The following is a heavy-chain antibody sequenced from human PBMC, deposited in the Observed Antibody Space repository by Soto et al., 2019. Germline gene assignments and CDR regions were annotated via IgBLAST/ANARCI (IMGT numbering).Heavy chain of an antibody. D-gene: IGHD6-13*01. CDR1: GGSFSGYY. CDR3: ARSGAAGTSPLYNWFDP. J-gene: IGHJ5*02. V-gene: IGHV4-34*01. CDR2: INHSGST. Sequence: SETLSLTCAVYGGSFSGYYWSWIRQPPGKGLEWIGEINHSGSTNYNPSLKSRVTISVDTSKNQFSLKLSSVTAADTAVYYCARSGAAGTSPLYNWFDPWGQGTLVTVSS.